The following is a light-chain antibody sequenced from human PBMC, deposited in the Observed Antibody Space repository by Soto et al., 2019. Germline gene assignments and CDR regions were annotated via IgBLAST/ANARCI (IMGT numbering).Light chain of an antibody. CDR3: CTYAGRV. CDR2: EVS. V-gene: IGLV2-23*02. J-gene: IGLJ2*01. CDR1: SSDVGSYNL. Sequence: QSALTQPASVSGSPGQSITISCTGTSSDVGSYNLVSWYQQHPGKAPKLMIYEVSKRPSGVSNRFSGSKSGNTASLTISGLQADDEADYYCCTYAGRVFGGGTKVTVL.